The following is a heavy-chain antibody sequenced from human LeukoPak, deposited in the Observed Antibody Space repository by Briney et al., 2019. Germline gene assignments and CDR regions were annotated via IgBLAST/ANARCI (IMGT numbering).Heavy chain of an antibody. D-gene: IGHD1-26*01. V-gene: IGHV4-34*01. Sequence: SETLSLTCAVYGESFSESFSDYYWSWIRQPPGKGLEWIGEINHTGGTNYNPSLKSRVTISIDTSKIQFSLKLSSVTAADTAVYYCARAGGIGFLYSGSSRYFDLWGRGTLVTVSS. CDR2: INHTGGT. CDR1: GESFSESFSDYY. J-gene: IGHJ2*01. CDR3: ARAGGIGFLYSGSSRYFDL.